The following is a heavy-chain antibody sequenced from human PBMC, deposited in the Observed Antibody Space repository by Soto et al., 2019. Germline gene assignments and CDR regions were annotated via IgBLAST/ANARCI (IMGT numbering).Heavy chain of an antibody. CDR1: GFICSSYD. CDR2: ILVGGST. V-gene: IGHV3-23*01. CDR3: AKATATGGGAFDI. D-gene: IGHD2-8*02. Sequence: PGGSLRLSCAASGFICSSYDMSWVRQAPGKGLEWVSTILVGGSTHYPDSVKGRFTISRDNSKKTVFLQMNSLTAGDTAVYYCAKATATGGGAFDICGQGTMVTVSS. J-gene: IGHJ3*02.